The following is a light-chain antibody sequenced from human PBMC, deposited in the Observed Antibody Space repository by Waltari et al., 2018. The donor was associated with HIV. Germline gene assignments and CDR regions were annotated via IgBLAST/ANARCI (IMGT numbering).Light chain of an antibody. Sequence: QSVLTQPPSVSEAPRQRVTISCSGSSSNIGSNAVTWYQQVPGKAPKLLIYYDDLLSSGISDRFSGSKSGTSASLAIRGLQSEDEADYYCAAWDDSLNGYVFGSGTTVTVL. CDR2: YDD. CDR3: AAWDDSLNGYV. V-gene: IGLV1-36*01. J-gene: IGLJ1*01. CDR1: SSNIGSNA.